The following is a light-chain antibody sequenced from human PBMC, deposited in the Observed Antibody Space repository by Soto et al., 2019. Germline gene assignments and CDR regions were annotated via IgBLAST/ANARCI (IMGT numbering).Light chain of an antibody. CDR2: AAS. J-gene: IGKJ1*01. Sequence: DIQMTQSPSSLSASVGDRVTITCRASQDISRYLNWYQQKPGKAPKPLIYAASTLQSGVPSRFSGSGSGTDFTLTISSLKPEDFATYYCHQSYSTPSWTFGQGTKVDIK. V-gene: IGKV1-39*01. CDR1: QDISRY. CDR3: HQSYSTPSWT.